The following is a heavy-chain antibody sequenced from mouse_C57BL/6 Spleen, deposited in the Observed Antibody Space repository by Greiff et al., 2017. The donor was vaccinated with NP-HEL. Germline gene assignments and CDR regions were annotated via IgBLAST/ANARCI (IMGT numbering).Heavy chain of an antibody. V-gene: IGHV3-6*01. CDR2: ISYDGSN. J-gene: IGHJ2*01. CDR3: ARESDYYGSLFDY. Sequence: EVQLQQSGPGLVKPSQSLSLTCSVTGYSITSGYYWNWIRQFPGNKLEWMGYISYDGSNNYNPSLKNRISITRDTSKNQFFLKLNSVTTEDTATYYGARESDYYGSLFDYWGQGTTLTVSS. CDR1: GYSITSGYY. D-gene: IGHD1-1*01.